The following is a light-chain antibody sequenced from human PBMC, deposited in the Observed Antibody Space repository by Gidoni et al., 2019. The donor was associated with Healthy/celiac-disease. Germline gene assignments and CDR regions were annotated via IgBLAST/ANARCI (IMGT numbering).Light chain of an antibody. Sequence: EIVMTQSPATLSVSPGERATLSCRASQSVSSNLAWYQQKPGQAPRLLIYGASTRATGIPARFSGSWSVTEFTLTISSLQSEDFAVYYCQQYNNWQFTFGGGTKVEIK. J-gene: IGKJ4*01. CDR2: GAS. CDR1: QSVSSN. CDR3: QQYNNWQFT. V-gene: IGKV3-15*01.